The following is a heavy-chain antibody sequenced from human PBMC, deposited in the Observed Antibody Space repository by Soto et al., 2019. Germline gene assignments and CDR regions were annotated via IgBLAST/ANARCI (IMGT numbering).Heavy chain of an antibody. D-gene: IGHD3-16*01. V-gene: IGHV4-39*01. CDR1: GGSISSSSYY. CDR2: IYYSGST. Sequence: QLQLQESGPGLVKPSETLSLTCTVSGGSISSSSYYWGWIRQPPGKGLEWIGNIYYSGSTYYNPSLKSRATISVDTSKNQFSRKLTSVTAADTAVYYCARLVWGLVSYWGQGTLVTVSS. CDR3: ARLVWGLVSY. J-gene: IGHJ4*02.